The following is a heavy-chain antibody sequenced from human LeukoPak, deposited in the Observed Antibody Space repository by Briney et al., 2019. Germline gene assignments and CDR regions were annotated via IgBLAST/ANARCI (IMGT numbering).Heavy chain of an antibody. Sequence: SVKVSCKASGYTFTYRYLHWVRQAPGQALEWMGWITPFNGNTNYAQKFQDRVTITRDRSMSTAYMELSSLRSEDIAMYYCASSPRGLYYYMDVWGKGTTVTVSS. J-gene: IGHJ6*03. CDR3: ASSPRGLYYYMDV. CDR1: GYTFTYRY. V-gene: IGHV1-45*02. CDR2: ITPFNGNT.